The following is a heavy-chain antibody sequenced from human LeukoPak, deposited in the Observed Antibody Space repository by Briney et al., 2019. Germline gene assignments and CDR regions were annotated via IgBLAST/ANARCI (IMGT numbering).Heavy chain of an antibody. Sequence: GGSLRLSCAASGFTFSSYSMNWVRQAPGKGLEWVSSISSSSSYIYYADSVKGRFTISRDNAKNSLYLQMNSLRAEDTAVYYCANARQYYADDRFDYWGQGTLVTVSS. V-gene: IGHV3-21*04. CDR1: GFTFSSYS. J-gene: IGHJ4*02. D-gene: IGHD3-3*01. CDR2: ISSSSSYI. CDR3: ANARQYYADDRFDY.